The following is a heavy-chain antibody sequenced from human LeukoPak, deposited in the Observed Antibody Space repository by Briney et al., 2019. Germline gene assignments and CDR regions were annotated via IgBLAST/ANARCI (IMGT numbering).Heavy chain of an antibody. CDR2: IHPGRGDT. CDR1: GYTFTDHY. CDR3: ASAPYGSSTSCYYY. D-gene: IGHD2-2*01. Sequence: ASVKVSCKALGYTFTDHYFHWLRQAPGQGIEWMGWIHPGRGDTNIAQKFQGRVSLTRDMSISTAYMELSRLRSDDTAVYYCASAPYGSSTSCYYYWGQGTLVTVSS. J-gene: IGHJ4*02. V-gene: IGHV1-2*02.